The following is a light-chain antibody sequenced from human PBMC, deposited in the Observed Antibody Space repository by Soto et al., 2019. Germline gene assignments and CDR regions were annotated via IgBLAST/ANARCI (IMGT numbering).Light chain of an antibody. J-gene: IGLJ1*01. CDR1: SSNIGSNT. Sequence: QSVLTQPPSASGTPGQMVTISCSGSSSNIGSNTVNWYQQLPGTAPKLLIYSNNQRPSGVPDRFSGSKSGTSASLAISGLQSEDEADYYCAAWDDSLNGLYVFGTGTKATVL. V-gene: IGLV1-44*01. CDR3: AAWDDSLNGLYV. CDR2: SNN.